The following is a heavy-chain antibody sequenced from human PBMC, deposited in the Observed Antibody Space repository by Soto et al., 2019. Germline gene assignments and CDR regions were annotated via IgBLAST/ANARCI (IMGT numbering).Heavy chain of an antibody. J-gene: IGHJ5*02. CDR2: LNPNNGNA. Sequence: CASAKVLCRASAFTFITYGSRWGRQAAAQGREWMGWLNPNNGNAGFAQKLRGRINMTRNTSISTAYLELSSLRSGDSAVYFCATRKERSGTYHLGPWGQAIGVTVSS. D-gene: IGHD2-2*01. V-gene: IGHV1-8*01. CDR1: AFTFITYG. CDR3: ATRKERSGTYHLGP.